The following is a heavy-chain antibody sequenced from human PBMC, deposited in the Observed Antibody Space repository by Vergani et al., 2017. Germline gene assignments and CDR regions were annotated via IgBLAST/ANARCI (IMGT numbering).Heavy chain of an antibody. J-gene: IGHJ6*03. CDR1: GGSISSGAFS. CDR2: IFQSGSP. CDR3: ASTAAIPSAYYYYYMDV. D-gene: IGHD2-2*02. V-gene: IGHV4-30-2*01. Sequence: QLQLPESGSGLVKPSQTLSLNCAASGGSISSGAFSWGWIRQPPGRGLQWIGHIFQSGSPDYNASLKSRVNISLDKSKNHFSLSLSSVTAADTAVYYCASTAAIPSAYYYYYMDVWGKGTTVTVSS.